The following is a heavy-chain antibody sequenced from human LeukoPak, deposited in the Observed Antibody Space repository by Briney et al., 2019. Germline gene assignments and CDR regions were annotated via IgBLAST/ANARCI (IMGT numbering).Heavy chain of an antibody. Sequence: GGSLRLSCAASGFTFSSYAMHWVRQAPGKGLEWVAVISYDGSNKYYADSVKGRFTISRDNSKNTLYLQMNSLRAEDTALYYCAKTSGSYYNSFTGAFDIWGQGTMVTVSS. J-gene: IGHJ3*02. D-gene: IGHD3-10*01. CDR2: ISYDGSNK. CDR1: GFTFSSYA. V-gene: IGHV3-30-3*02. CDR3: AKTSGSYYNSFTGAFDI.